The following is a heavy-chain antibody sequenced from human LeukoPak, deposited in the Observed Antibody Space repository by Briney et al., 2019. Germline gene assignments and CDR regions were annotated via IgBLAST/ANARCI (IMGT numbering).Heavy chain of an antibody. V-gene: IGHV3-9*03. J-gene: IGHJ4*02. CDR3: AKDRSLAVAGMGFE. CDR1: GFTFDDYA. D-gene: IGHD6-19*01. Sequence: GGSLRLSCSASGFTFDDYAMHWVRQAPGEGLEWVSGKRWNSGRIGCADAVKGRFTIYRDNAENCLYLEMDSVRAEDMGLYYCAKDRSLAVAGMGFEWGQGTVVGVPS. CDR2: KRWNSGRI.